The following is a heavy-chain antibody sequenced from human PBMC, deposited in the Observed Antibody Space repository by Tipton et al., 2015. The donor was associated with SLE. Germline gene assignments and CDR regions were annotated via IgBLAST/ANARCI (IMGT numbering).Heavy chain of an antibody. CDR1: GGSISGHY. V-gene: IGHV4-59*11. CDR3: AREGGKQWLVHDY. Sequence: TLSLTCTVSGGSISGHYWSWIRQPPGKGLEWIGYIYYSGSTNYNPSLKSRVTISVDTSKNQFSLKLSSVTAADTAVYYCAREGGKQWLVHDYWGQGTLVTVSS. CDR2: IYYSGST. J-gene: IGHJ4*02. D-gene: IGHD6-19*01.